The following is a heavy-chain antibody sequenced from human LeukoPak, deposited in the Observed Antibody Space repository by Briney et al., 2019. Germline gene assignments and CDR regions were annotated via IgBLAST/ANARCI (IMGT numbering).Heavy chain of an antibody. D-gene: IGHD3-22*01. Sequence: GGSLRLSCAASGFTFSSYAMSWVRQAPGKGLVWVSAISGSGGSTYYADSVKGRFTISRDNSKNTLYLQMNSLRAEDTAVYYCAKGGGLVVIPFDYWGQGTLVTVSS. CDR1: GFTFSSYA. V-gene: IGHV3-23*01. CDR3: AKGGGLVVIPFDY. CDR2: ISGSGGST. J-gene: IGHJ4*02.